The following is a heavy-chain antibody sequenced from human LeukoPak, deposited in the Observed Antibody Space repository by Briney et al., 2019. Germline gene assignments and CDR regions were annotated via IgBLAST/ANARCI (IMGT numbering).Heavy chain of an antibody. Sequence: ASETLSLTCTVSGGSISSGYYYWSWIRQPAGKGLEWIGRIYTSENTNYNPSLKSRVTISVDTSKNQFSLILSSVTAADTAVYYCARDAYYYDSGSYYNWFDPWGQGTLVTVSS. J-gene: IGHJ5*02. V-gene: IGHV4-61*02. CDR1: GGSISSGYYY. CDR3: ARDAYYYDSGSYYNWFDP. CDR2: IYTSENT. D-gene: IGHD3-10*01.